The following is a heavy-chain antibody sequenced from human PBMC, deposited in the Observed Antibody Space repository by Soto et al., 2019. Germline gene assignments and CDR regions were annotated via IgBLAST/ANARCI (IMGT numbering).Heavy chain of an antibody. V-gene: IGHV5-51*01. CDR2: IYPGDSDT. D-gene: IGHD2-15*01. J-gene: IGHJ4*02. CDR1: GYSFTSYW. Sequence: PGESLKISCKGSGYSFTSYWIGWVRQMPGKGLEWMGIIYPGDSDTRYSPSFQGQVTISADKSISTAYLQWSSLKASDTAMYYCARRYCSGGSCPTGFDYWGQGTLVTVSS. CDR3: ARRYCSGGSCPTGFDY.